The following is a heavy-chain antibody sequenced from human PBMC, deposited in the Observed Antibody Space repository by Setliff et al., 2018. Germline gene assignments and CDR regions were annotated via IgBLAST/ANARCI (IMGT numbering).Heavy chain of an antibody. CDR1: GGSISGYY. V-gene: IGHV4-59*01. D-gene: IGHD3-3*01. J-gene: IGHJ1*01. CDR2: IHSSGNT. CDR3: VRGASAWAWHYQL. Sequence: PSETLSLTCTVSGGSISGYYWTWIRQTPEMGLEWIGHIHSSGNTHINPSLGSRVSMSVDTYQNQCSLKVSSMTSADTAVYYCVRGASAWAWHYQLWGRGVLVTVSS.